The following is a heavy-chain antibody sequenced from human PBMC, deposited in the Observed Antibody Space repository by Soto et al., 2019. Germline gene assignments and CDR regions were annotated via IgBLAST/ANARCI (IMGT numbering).Heavy chain of an antibody. V-gene: IGHV1-18*01. Sequence: QVQLVQSGAEVKKPGASVKVSCKASGYTFTSYGISWVRQAPGQGLEWMGWISAYNGNTNYAQKLQGRVTMTTATSTCTAYMELRSRRSDDTAVYYCARAVLPKNYGMDVWGQGTTVTVCS. J-gene: IGHJ6*02. D-gene: IGHD2-8*02. CDR2: ISAYNGNT. CDR3: ARAVLPKNYGMDV. CDR1: GYTFTSYG.